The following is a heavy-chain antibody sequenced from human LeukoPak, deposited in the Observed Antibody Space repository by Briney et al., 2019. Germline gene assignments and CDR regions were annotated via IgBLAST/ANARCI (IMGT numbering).Heavy chain of an antibody. J-gene: IGHJ3*02. CDR3: AREGGTYDSSGYYQAYDAFDI. Sequence: PGGSLRLSCAASGFTFSNLWMSWVRQAPGNGLEWVANMNQDGSVKYYVDSVKGRFTISRDNAKKSLYLQMNSLRAEDTAVYYCAREGGTYDSSGYYQAYDAFDIWGQGTMVTVSS. V-gene: IGHV3-7*03. D-gene: IGHD3-22*01. CDR2: MNQDGSVK. CDR1: GFTFSNLW.